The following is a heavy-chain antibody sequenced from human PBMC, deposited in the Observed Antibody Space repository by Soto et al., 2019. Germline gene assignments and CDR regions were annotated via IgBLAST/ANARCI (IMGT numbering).Heavy chain of an antibody. CDR2: INHSGST. V-gene: IGHV4-34*01. Sequence: SETLSLTCAVYGGSFSGYYWSWIRQPPGKGLEWIGEINHSGSTNYNPSLKSRVTISVDTSKNQFSLKLSSVTAAHTAVYYCARGFWVTIFGVVIPNYYYCDVGVWDQGTTVTVSS. D-gene: IGHD3-3*01. CDR3: ARGFWVTIFGVVIPNYYYCDVGV. CDR1: GGSFSGYY. J-gene: IGHJ6*02.